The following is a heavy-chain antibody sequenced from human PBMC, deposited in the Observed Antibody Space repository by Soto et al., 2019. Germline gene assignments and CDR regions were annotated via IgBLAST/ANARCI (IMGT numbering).Heavy chain of an antibody. CDR3: ARDSEYYDSSGYYYADY. V-gene: IGHV3-21*01. CDR2: VSSSSSYI. D-gene: IGHD3-22*01. J-gene: IGHJ4*02. Sequence: GGSLRLSCVASEYSFTRYTINWVRHAPGKGLEWVSSVSSSSSYIYYADSVKGRFTISRDNAKNSLYLQMNSLRAEDTAVYYCARDSEYYDSSGYYYADYWGQGTQVTVSS. CDR1: EYSFTRYT.